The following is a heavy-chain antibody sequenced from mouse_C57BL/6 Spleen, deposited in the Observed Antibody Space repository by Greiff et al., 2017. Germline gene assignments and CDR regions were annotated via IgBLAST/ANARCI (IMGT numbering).Heavy chain of an antibody. CDR1: GYTFTSYW. Sequence: VQLQQPGAELVMPGASVKLSCKASGYTFTSYWMHWVKQRPGQGLEWIGEIDPSDSYPNYNQKFKGKSTLTVDKSSSTAYMQLSSLTSEDSAVYYCARYGLRGGAMDYWGQGTSVTVSS. CDR2: IDPSDSYP. V-gene: IGHV1-69*01. CDR3: ARYGLRGGAMDY. D-gene: IGHD1-1*01. J-gene: IGHJ4*01.